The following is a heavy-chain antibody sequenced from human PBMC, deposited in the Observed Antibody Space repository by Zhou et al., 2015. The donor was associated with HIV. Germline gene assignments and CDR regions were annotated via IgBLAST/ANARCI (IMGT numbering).Heavy chain of an antibody. V-gene: IGHV1-69*04. D-gene: IGHD6-19*01. CDR3: ARAGPTVEVAGTYFQH. J-gene: IGHJ1*01. CDR1: GGTFSGSD. Sequence: LVQSGTEVRKPGSSVNVSCKASGGTFSGSDISWVRQAPGQGLEWMGSITPMFDMETYAEKFRARLTITVDKSTSAAYMELNRLTSEDAAVYYCARAGPTVEVAGTYFQHWGQGTLVTVSS. CDR2: ITPMFDME.